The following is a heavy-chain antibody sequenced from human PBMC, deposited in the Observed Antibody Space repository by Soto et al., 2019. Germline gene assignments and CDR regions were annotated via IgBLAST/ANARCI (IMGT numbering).Heavy chain of an antibody. J-gene: IGHJ5*02. CDR1: GYTFANYG. CDR2: ISVYNGDT. Sequence: QVQLLQSGGEVKRPGASVRVSCKASGYTFANYGITWVRQAPGQGLELVGWISVYNGDTNFAQKFRGRVTLTTDTSTTTAYMELRGLRSDDTAVYFCASAGRYYAGDPEPWGQGTLVTVSS. CDR3: ASAGRYYAGDPEP. V-gene: IGHV1-18*01. D-gene: IGHD3-22*01.